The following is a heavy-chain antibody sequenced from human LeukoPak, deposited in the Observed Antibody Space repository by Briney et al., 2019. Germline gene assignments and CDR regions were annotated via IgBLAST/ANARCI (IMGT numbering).Heavy chain of an antibody. V-gene: IGHV4-59*08. J-gene: IGHJ4*02. CDR1: GGSISNYY. D-gene: IGHD6-19*01. CDR2: ISYSGST. Sequence: SETLSLTCTVSGGSISNYYWSWVRQPPGKGLEWIGYISYSGSTNYNPSLMSRVTISVDTSKNQFSLKLTSVTAAGTAVYYCARSYANGWYEDYWGQGTLVTVSS. CDR3: ARSYANGWYEDY.